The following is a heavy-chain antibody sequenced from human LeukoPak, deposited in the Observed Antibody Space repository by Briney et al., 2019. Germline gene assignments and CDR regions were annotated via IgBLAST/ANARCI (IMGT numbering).Heavy chain of an antibody. CDR2: IYYSGST. CDR3: ARAAKFYFGSETYYYFDY. V-gene: IGHV4-59*01. CDR1: GFTFSSYA. Sequence: GSLRLSCAASGFTFSSYAMHWVRQAPGKGLEWIGYIYYSGSTYYNPSLKSRVTISVDTSKNQFSLKLSSVTAADTAVYFCARAAKFYFGSETYYYFDYWGQGSLVTVSS. J-gene: IGHJ4*02. D-gene: IGHD3-10*01.